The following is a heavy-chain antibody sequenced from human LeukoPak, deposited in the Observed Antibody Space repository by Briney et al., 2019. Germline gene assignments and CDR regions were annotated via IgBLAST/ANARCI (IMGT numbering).Heavy chain of an antibody. CDR3: ARDLSPIEAQLGFDY. D-gene: IGHD3-16*01. CDR2: INPNSGGT. Sequence: ASVKVSCKSSGYTFTGYYMHWVRPAPGQGLEWMGWINPNSGGTNYAQKFQGRVTMTRDTSISTAYMELSRLRSDDTAVYYCARDLSPIEAQLGFDYWGQGTLVTVCS. J-gene: IGHJ4*02. V-gene: IGHV1-2*02. CDR1: GYTFTGYY.